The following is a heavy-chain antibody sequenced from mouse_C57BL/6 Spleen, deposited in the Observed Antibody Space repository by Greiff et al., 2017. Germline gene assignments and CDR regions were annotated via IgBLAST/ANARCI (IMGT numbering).Heavy chain of an antibody. V-gene: IGHV1-82*01. Sequence: QVQLQQSGPELVKPGASVKISCKASGYAFSSSWMNWVKQRPGKGLEWIGRIYPGDGDTNYNGKFKGKATLTADKSSSTAYLQLRSLTSEDSAVYFCARGAAQYYAMDYWGQGTSVTVSS. J-gene: IGHJ4*01. D-gene: IGHD3-2*02. CDR1: GYAFSSSW. CDR2: IYPGDGDT. CDR3: ARGAAQYYAMDY.